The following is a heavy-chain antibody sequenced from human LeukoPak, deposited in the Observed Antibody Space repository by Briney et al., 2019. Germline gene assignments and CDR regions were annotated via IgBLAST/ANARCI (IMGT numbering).Heavy chain of an antibody. Sequence: ASVKVSCKASGYTFTGYYMHWVRQAPGQGLEWMGWINPNSGGTNYAQKFQGWVTMTRDTSISTAYMELRSLRSDDTAVYYCARAFNRAAEGDYWGQGTLVTVSS. CDR2: INPNSGGT. CDR1: GYTFTGYY. V-gene: IGHV1-2*04. J-gene: IGHJ4*02. D-gene: IGHD6-25*01. CDR3: ARAFNRAAEGDY.